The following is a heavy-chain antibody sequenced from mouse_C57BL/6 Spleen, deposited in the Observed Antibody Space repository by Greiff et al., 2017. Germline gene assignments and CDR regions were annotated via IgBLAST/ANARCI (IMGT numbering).Heavy chain of an antibody. V-gene: IGHV1-15*01. CDR3: TRGSPNWDGFDY. CDR2: IDPETGGT. Sequence: VQLQQSGAELVRPGASVTLSCKASGYTFTDYEMHWVKQTPVHGLEWIGAIDPETGGTAYNQKFKGKAILTADKSSSTAYMELRSLTSEDSAVYYCTRGSPNWDGFDYWGQGTTLTVSS. J-gene: IGHJ2*01. CDR1: GYTFTDYE. D-gene: IGHD4-1*02.